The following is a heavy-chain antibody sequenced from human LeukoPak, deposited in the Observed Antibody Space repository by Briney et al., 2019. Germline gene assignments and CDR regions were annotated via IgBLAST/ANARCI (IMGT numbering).Heavy chain of an antibody. V-gene: IGHV4-59*08. CDR2: IYYSGST. D-gene: IGHD3-16*01. CDR1: GGSISSYY. CDR3: ALEATTSYGGAFDY. J-gene: IGHJ4*02. Sequence: SETLSLTCTVSGGSISSYYWSWIRQPPGKGLEWIGYIYYSGSTNYNPSLKSRVTISVDTSKNQFSLKLSSVTAADTAVYYCALEATTSYGGAFDYWGQGTLVTVSS.